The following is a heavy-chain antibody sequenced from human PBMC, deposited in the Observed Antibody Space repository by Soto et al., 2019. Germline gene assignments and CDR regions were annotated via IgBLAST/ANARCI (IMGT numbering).Heavy chain of an antibody. CDR1: GLTFSDYY. D-gene: IGHD4-17*01. J-gene: IGHJ4*02. CDR3: ARDKFLDAVTTCFDY. Sequence: QVQLVESGGGLVKPGGSLRLSCAASGLTFSDYYMTWIRQAPGKGLEWVSGISSSGSTMYYAGSVKGRFTISRDNAKNSLYLQMNSLRAEDTAVYYCARDKFLDAVTTCFDYWGQGTLVTVSS. V-gene: IGHV3-11*04. CDR2: ISSSGSTM.